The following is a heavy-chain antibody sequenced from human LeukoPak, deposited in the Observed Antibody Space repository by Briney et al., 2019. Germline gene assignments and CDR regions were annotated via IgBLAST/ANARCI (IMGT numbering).Heavy chain of an antibody. D-gene: IGHD1-26*01. CDR3: ARATGSQGADM. V-gene: IGHV1-46*01. CDR2: INPSAGTT. Sequence: VASVKVSCKASGYTITSYYMHWVRQAPGQGLKWVGIINPSAGTTTYAQKFQGRVTIMSDTSTSTVYMELSSLRSDDTAVYYCARATGSQGADMWGPGTTVTVSS. J-gene: IGHJ3*02. CDR1: GYTITSYY.